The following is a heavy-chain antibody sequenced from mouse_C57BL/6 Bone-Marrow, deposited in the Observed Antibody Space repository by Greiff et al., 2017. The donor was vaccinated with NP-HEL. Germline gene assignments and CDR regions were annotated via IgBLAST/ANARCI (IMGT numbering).Heavy chain of an antibody. Sequence: QVQLKESGPGLVAPSQSLSITCTVSGFSLTSYGVHWVRQPPGKGLEWLVVIWSDGSTTYNSALKSRLSISKDNSKSQVFLKMNSLQTDDTAMYYCARHYYYGSSPLYAMDYWGQGTSVTVSS. CDR1: GFSLTSYG. J-gene: IGHJ4*01. D-gene: IGHD1-1*01. CDR3: ARHYYYGSSPLYAMDY. V-gene: IGHV2-6-1*01. CDR2: IWSDGST.